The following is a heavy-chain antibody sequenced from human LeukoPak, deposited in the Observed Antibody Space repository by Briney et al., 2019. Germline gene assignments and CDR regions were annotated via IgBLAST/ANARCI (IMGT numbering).Heavy chain of an antibody. D-gene: IGHD2-15*01. V-gene: IGHV4-59*01. CDR1: GGSISSYY. J-gene: IGHJ1*01. CDR2: IYYSGST. Sequence: PSETLSLTCTVSGGSISSYYWSWIRQPPGKGLEWIGYIYYSGSTNYNPSLKSRVTISVDTSKNQFSLKLSSVTAADTAVYYCARATLWCSGGSCQPANFQHWGQGTLVTVSS. CDR3: ARATLWCSGGSCQPANFQH.